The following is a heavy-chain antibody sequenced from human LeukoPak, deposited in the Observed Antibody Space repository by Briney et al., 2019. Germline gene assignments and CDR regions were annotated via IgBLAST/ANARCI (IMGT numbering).Heavy chain of an antibody. V-gene: IGHV4-34*01. D-gene: IGHD6-13*01. CDR3: ARDLGMADFDY. Sequence: SETLSLTCAVYGGSSSGYYWSWIRQPPGKGLEWIGEINHSGSTNYNPSLKSRVTISVDTSKNQFSLKLSSVTAADTAVYFCARDLGMADFDYWGQGTLVTVSS. CDR2: INHSGST. J-gene: IGHJ4*02. CDR1: GGSSSGYY.